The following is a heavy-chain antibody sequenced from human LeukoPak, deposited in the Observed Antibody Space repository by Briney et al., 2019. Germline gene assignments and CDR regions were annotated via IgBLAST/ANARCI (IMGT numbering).Heavy chain of an antibody. CDR1: GGSFSGYY. CDR2: INHGGST. D-gene: IGHD3-16*01. J-gene: IGHJ5*02. V-gene: IGHV4-34*01. Sequence: SETLSLTRGVYGGSFSGYYWSWIRQSPGKGLEWIGEINHGGSTNCNPSLKSRVTISVDTSKNRFSLKLNSVTAADTAVYYCAALGVRFPWGQGTLVTVSS. CDR3: AALGVRFP.